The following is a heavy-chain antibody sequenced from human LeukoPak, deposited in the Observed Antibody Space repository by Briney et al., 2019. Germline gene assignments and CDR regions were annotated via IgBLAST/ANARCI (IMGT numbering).Heavy chain of an antibody. V-gene: IGHV6-1*01. CDR2: TYYRSKWNN. D-gene: IGHD1-26*01. Sequence: SQTLSLTCVISGYSVSSNSAAWNWLRLSPSRGLEWLGRTYYRSKWNNDYAVSVKSRMTINPDTSKNQFSLQVNSVTPDDTAVYFCARGRGELIDYWGHGTLVTVSP. CDR3: ARGRGELIDY. CDR1: GYSVSSNSAA. J-gene: IGHJ4*01.